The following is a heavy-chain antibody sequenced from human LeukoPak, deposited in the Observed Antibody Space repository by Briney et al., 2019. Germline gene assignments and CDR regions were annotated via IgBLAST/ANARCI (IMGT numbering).Heavy chain of an antibody. Sequence: PSETLSLTCTVSGGSISSYYWSWIRQPPGKGLEWSGYIYYSGSTNYNPSLKSRVTISVDTSTNQFSLKLSSVTAADTAVYYCARDYSSSWYLGAFDIWGQGTMVTVSS. CDR1: GGSISSYY. V-gene: IGHV4-59*01. J-gene: IGHJ3*02. D-gene: IGHD6-13*01. CDR3: ARDYSSSWYLGAFDI. CDR2: IYYSGST.